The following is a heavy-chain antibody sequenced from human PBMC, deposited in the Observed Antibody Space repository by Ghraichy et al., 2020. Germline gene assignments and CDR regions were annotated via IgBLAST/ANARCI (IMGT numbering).Heavy chain of an antibody. V-gene: IGHV4-39*01. D-gene: IGHD3-16*01. CDR1: GGSISSNDDY. CDR3: ARHHWRGNDAFDI. Sequence: SETLSLTCTVSGGSISSNDDYWGWIRQPPGKGLEWIGSIFYNGNVYYNPPLKSRVTISVDTSKNQFSLKLSSVTAADTAVYYCARHHWRGNDAFDIWGQGTLVTVSS. J-gene: IGHJ3*02. CDR2: IFYNGNV.